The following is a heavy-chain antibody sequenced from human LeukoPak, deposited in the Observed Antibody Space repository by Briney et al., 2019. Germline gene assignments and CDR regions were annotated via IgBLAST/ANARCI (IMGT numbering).Heavy chain of an antibody. J-gene: IGHJ4*02. V-gene: IGHV3-30*03. CDR3: AREWYSGSYYWTIDY. CDR2: ISYDGSNK. D-gene: IGHD1-26*01. Sequence: GGSLRLSCAASGFTFSSYGMHWVRQAPGKGLEWVAVISYDGSNKYYADSVKGRFTISRDNSKNTLYLQMNSLRAEDTAVYYCAREWYSGSYYWTIDYWGQGTLVTVSS. CDR1: GFTFSSYG.